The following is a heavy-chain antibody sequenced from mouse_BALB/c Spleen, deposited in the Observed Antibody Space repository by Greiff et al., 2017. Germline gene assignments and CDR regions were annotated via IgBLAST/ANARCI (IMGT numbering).Heavy chain of an antibody. V-gene: IGHV5-6*01. CDR2: ISSGGSYT. J-gene: IGHJ3*01. Sequence: EVQRVESGGDLVKPGGSLKLSCAASGFTFSSYGMSWVRQTPDKRLEWVATISSGGSYTYYPDSVKGRFTISRDNAKNTLYLQMSSLKSEDTAMYYCARHKSGNQAWFAYWGQGTLVTVSA. CDR1: GFTFSSYG. CDR3: ARHKSGNQAWFAY. D-gene: IGHD1-3*01.